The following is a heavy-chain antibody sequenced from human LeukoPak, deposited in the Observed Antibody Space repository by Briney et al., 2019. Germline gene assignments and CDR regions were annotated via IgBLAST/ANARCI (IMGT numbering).Heavy chain of an antibody. Sequence: GGSLRLSCAASGFTFSSYAMSWVRQAPGKGLEWVSTITDSGGTTFYADSVRGRFAISRDNFKDTVYLQMNSLRAEDTAVYYCAKLWRGSHPRYFDHWGQGTLVTVSS. CDR1: GFTFSSYA. J-gene: IGHJ4*02. D-gene: IGHD1-26*01. CDR2: ITDSGGTT. CDR3: AKLWRGSHPRYFDH. V-gene: IGHV3-23*01.